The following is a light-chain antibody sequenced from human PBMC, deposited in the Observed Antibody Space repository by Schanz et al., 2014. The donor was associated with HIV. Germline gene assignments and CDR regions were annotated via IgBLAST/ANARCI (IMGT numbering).Light chain of an antibody. CDR1: SSDVGGYNR. CDR2: EVS. CDR3: AAWDVNLNGPV. J-gene: IGLJ2*01. Sequence: QSALTQPPSVSGSPGQLVTISCTGTSSDVGGYNRVSWFQQSPGTAPKLMIYEVSDRPSGVPDRFSGSKSGTSASLAISGLQSEDEADYYCAAWDVNLNGPVFGGGTKLTVL. V-gene: IGLV2-18*01.